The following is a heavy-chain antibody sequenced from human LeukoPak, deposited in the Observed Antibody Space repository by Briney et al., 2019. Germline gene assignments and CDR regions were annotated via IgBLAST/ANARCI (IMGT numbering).Heavy chain of an antibody. CDR1: GYTFTSYG. CDR2: ISAYNGNT. Sequence: ASVKVSCKASGYTFTSYGISWVRQAPGQGLEWMGWISAYNGNTNYAQKLQGRVTMTTDTSTSTAYMELRSLRSDDTAVYYCARSTRRPSYWYFDLWGRGTLVTVSS. CDR3: ARSTRRPSYWYFDL. V-gene: IGHV1-18*01. J-gene: IGHJ2*01.